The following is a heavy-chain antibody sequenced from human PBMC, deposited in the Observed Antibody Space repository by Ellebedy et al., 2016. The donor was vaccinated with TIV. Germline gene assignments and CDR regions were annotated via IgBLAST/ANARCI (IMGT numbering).Heavy chain of an antibody. D-gene: IGHD2-8*01. CDR3: ARGPSKNGDLIN. J-gene: IGHJ4*02. CDR1: GGTFSSYG. CDR2: IIPILGMT. V-gene: IGHV1-69*04. Sequence: ASVKVSCKASGGTFSSYGINWVRQAPGQGLEWMGRIIPILGMTNYAQKFQGRVTLTADKSTTTGYMDLSSLRSEDTAVYYCARGPSKNGDLINWGQGTLVTVSS.